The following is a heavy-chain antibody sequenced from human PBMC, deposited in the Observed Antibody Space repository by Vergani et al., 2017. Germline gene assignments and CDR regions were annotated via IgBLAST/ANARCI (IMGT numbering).Heavy chain of an antibody. CDR1: GFTFSNFG. V-gene: IGHV3-30*02. D-gene: IGHD2-15*01. CDR2: IRSDESRR. Sequence: QVQLVESAGGVVQPGGSLRLSCAASGFTFSNFGMHWVRQAPGKGLEWVASIRSDESRRYYGDSMEGPFTISRDNSKNTLYLQMKSLRPEDTAVYYCAKEGGGYCSGGTCYPEYWGQGTLVIVSS. CDR3: AKEGGGYCSGGTCYPEY. J-gene: IGHJ4*02.